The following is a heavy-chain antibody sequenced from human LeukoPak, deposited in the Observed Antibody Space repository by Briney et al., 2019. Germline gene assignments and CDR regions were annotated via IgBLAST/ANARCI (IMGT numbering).Heavy chain of an antibody. V-gene: IGHV1-2*02. J-gene: IGHJ4*02. CDR2: INPNSGIP. CDR1: GYTFIDYY. CDR3: ARPRYSSSWRFDY. D-gene: IGHD6-13*01. Sequence: ASVKVSCKASGYTFIDYYIHWVRQAPGQGLEWMGWINPNSGIPNYAQKFLGRVTITRDTSISTAYMALSRLTSDDTAVYFCARPRYSSSWRFDYWGQGTLVTVSS.